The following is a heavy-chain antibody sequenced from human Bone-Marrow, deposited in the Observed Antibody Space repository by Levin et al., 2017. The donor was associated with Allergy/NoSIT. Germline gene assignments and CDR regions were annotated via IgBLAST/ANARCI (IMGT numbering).Heavy chain of an antibody. CDR3: ARDSYGMDV. CDR1: GFTFNNYA. Sequence: GGSLRLSCAASGFTFNNYAMHWVRQAPGKGLEWVALISYDGSNKYYADSVKGRFTISRDNSKNTLYLEMNCLRAEDTAVYYCARDSYGMDVWGQGTTVTVSS. J-gene: IGHJ6*02. CDR2: ISYDGSNK. V-gene: IGHV3-30-3*01.